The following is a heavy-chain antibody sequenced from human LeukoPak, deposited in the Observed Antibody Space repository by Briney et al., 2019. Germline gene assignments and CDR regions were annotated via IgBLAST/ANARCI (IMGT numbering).Heavy chain of an antibody. J-gene: IGHJ5*02. CDR3: ARGCSSTSCYNRGFDP. Sequence: SETLSLTCTVSGGSISSGGYDWSWIRQHPGKGLEWLGYIYYSGSTYYNPSLKSRVTISVDTSKNQFSLKLSSVTAADTAVYYCARGCSSTSCYNRGFDPWGQGTLVTVSS. CDR1: GGSISSGGYD. D-gene: IGHD2-2*02. V-gene: IGHV4-31*03. CDR2: IYYSGST.